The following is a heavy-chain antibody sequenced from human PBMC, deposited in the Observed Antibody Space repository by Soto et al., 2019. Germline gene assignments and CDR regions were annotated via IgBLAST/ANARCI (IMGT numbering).Heavy chain of an antibody. CDR2: INPGGGRT. CDR3: ARGPSCGGDCDRFDY. CDR1: GYTFTSYY. J-gene: IGHJ4*02. D-gene: IGHD2-21*02. V-gene: IGHV1-46*01. Sequence: GASVKVSCKASGYTFTSYYIHWVRQAPGQGLEWVAMINPGGGRTKNAQMFQGRVTLTRDTSAGTVDMELSSLTSDDTAVYYCARGPSCGGDCDRFDYWGQGSLVTVSS.